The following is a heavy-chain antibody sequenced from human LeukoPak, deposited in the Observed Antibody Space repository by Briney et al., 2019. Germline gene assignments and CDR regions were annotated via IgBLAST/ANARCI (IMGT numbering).Heavy chain of an antibody. J-gene: IGHJ4*02. V-gene: IGHV1-46*01. CDR3: ASTYGDYDQSERL. Sequence: ASVKVSCKASGYTFTSYYLHWVRQAPGQGLEWMGIINPSSGSPTYTQKFQGRVTMTRDTSTSTAYMELSSLTSEDTAVYFCASTYGDYDQSERLWGQGTLVTVSS. CDR2: INPSSGSP. D-gene: IGHD5-12*01. CDR1: GYTFTSYY.